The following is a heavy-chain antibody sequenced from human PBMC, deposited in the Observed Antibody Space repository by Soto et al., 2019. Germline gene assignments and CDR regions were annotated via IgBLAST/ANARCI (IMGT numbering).Heavy chain of an antibody. CDR1: GGCTSSSNG. CDR3: ASWRIPVAGSAFDI. CDR2: IYHSGST. D-gene: IGHD2-2*01. Sequence: ESLSLTCVVAGGCTSSSNGWSWLRQPPGKGLEWIGEIYHSGSTNYNPSRKSRVTISVEQSKNQCSLKLSSVTAADTAVYYWASWRIPVAGSAFDIWGQGTMGIVSS. V-gene: IGHV4-4*02. J-gene: IGHJ3*02.